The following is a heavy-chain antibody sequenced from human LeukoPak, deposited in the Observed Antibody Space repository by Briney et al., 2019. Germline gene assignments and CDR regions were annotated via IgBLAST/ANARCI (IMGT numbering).Heavy chain of an antibody. V-gene: IGHV4-59*01. Sequence: SETLSLTCTVSGGSISSYYWSWIRQPPGKGLEWIGYIYYSGSTNYNPSLKSRVTISVDTSKNQFSLKLSSVTAADTAVYYCARSKSVVGATLPYFDYWGQGTLVTVSS. CDR2: IYYSGST. CDR3: ARSKSVVGATLPYFDY. D-gene: IGHD1-26*01. J-gene: IGHJ4*02. CDR1: GGSISSYY.